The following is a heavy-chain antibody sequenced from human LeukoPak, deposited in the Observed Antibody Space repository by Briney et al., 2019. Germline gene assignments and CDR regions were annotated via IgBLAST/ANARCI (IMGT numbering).Heavy chain of an antibody. CDR2: INHSGYT. J-gene: IGHJ4*02. V-gene: IGHV4-34*01. Sequence: SETLSLTCAVSGVSFDDYYWSWVRQTPGKGLEWIGEINHSGYTNDSPSLKSRVTLSIDTSRKQFSLNPRSVTVADAGIYYCTRMTTGHDYWGQGTLVTVSS. CDR3: TRMTTGHDY. D-gene: IGHD4-17*01. CDR1: GVSFDDYY.